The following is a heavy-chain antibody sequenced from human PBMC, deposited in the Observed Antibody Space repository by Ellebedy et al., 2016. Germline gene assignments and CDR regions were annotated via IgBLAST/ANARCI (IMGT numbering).Heavy chain of an antibody. V-gene: IGHV3-7*04. CDR3: ARNPLWFGERANWFDP. Sequence: GESLKISCVASGFTFSNYWMSWVRQAPGKGLEWVANIKQDGSEKYYVDSVKGRFTISRDNAKNSLYLQMNSLRAEDTAVYYCARNPLWFGERANWFDPWGQGTLVTVSS. J-gene: IGHJ5*02. CDR1: GFTFSNYW. CDR2: IKQDGSEK. D-gene: IGHD3-10*01.